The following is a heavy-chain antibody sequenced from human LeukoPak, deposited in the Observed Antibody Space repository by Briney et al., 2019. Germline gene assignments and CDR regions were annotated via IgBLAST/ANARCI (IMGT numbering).Heavy chain of an antibody. D-gene: IGHD6-13*01. J-gene: IGHJ5*02. CDR3: ATRKDKAAVS. CDR2: ISSNGGGT. CDR1: GLTFSSYA. Sequence: GGSLRLSCAASGLTFSSYAMSWVRQAPGKGLEWVSAISSNGGGTYYADSVKGRFTISRDNSKNSLYLQMNSLRAEDTAIYYCATRKDKAAVSWGQGTLVTVSS. V-gene: IGHV3-23*01.